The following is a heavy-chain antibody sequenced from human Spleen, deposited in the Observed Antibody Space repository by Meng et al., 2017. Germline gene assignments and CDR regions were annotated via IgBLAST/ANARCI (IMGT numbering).Heavy chain of an antibody. V-gene: IGHV3-74*01. CDR3: SKDYTGSDDY. Sequence: VQLVESGGGVVQPGRSLRLSCAASGFIFSNHAMHWVRQVPGQGLVWVSRINPDGSSTSYADSVKGRFTISRDNAKNTLYLQMTSLRAEDTAVYYCSKDYTGSDDYWGQGTLVTVSS. D-gene: IGHD5-12*01. CDR1: GFIFSNHA. J-gene: IGHJ4*02. CDR2: INPDGSST.